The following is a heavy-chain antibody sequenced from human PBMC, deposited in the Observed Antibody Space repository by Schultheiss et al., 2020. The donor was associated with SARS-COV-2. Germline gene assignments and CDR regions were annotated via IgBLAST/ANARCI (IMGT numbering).Heavy chain of an antibody. CDR1: GFTVSSNY. CDR2: IYSGGST. J-gene: IGHJ4*02. CDR3: ARGEKLITIFGVVTGFDY. Sequence: GGSLRLSCAASGFTVSSNYMSLVRQAPGKGLEWVSVIYSGGSTYYADSVKGRFTISRDNSKNTLYLQMNSLRAEDTAVYYCARGEKLITIFGVVTGFDYWGQGTLVTVSS. D-gene: IGHD3-3*01. V-gene: IGHV3-53*01.